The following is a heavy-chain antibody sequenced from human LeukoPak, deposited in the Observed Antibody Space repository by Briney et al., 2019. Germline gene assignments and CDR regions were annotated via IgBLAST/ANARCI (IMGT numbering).Heavy chain of an antibody. V-gene: IGHV4-4*02. CDR2: IQSSGRT. D-gene: IGHD3-3*01. CDR1: GGSINDRDW. CDR3: ARVGNYDFWSGYYWVDPDLVDYYYYGMDV. Sequence: PSETLSLTCDVSGGSINDRDWWTWVRQPPGKGLEWLGEIQSSGRTNYNPSLKSRVTFSINKSQNQVFLNLGSVTAADTAVYYCARVGNYDFWSGYYWVDPDLVDYYYYGMDVWGQGTTVTVSS. J-gene: IGHJ6*02.